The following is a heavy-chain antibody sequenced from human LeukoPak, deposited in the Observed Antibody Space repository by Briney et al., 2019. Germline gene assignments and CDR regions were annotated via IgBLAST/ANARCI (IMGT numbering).Heavy chain of an antibody. D-gene: IGHD3-22*01. V-gene: IGHV3-7*01. Sequence: GGSLRLSCVASGFTFSSRDWMTWVRQAPGKGLEWVANIKQDGSEKNYVDSVKGRFTISRDNSKNTLYLQMNSLRAEDTAVYYCAKDYYDSSGSFDPWGQGTLVTVSS. J-gene: IGHJ5*02. CDR1: GFTFSSRDW. CDR3: AKDYYDSSGSFDP. CDR2: IKQDGSEK.